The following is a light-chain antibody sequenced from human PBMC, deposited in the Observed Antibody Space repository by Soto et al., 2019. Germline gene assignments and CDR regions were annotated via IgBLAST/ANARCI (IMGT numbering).Light chain of an antibody. CDR2: DVS. CDR1: SSDVGAYNS. J-gene: IGLJ1*01. V-gene: IGLV2-14*03. Sequence: QSALTQPASVSGSPGQSITISCTGTSSDVGAYNSVSWYQHHPGKAPKLMIYDVSYRPSGVSNRFSGSKSGNTASLTVSGLQAEDEADYYCTSYTGSSTLYVFGTGTKVTVL. CDR3: TSYTGSSTLYV.